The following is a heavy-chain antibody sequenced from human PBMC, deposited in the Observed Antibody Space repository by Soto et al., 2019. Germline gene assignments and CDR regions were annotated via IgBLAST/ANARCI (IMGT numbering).Heavy chain of an antibody. CDR3: ARGRYCSSTSCYKGHWFDP. D-gene: IGHD2-2*02. CDR2: IYYSGST. V-gene: IGHV4-31*03. CDR1: GGSISSGGYY. J-gene: IGHJ5*02. Sequence: SETLSLTCTVSGGSISSGGYYWSWIRQHPGKGLEWIGYIYYSGSTYYNPSLKSRVTISVDTSKNQFSLKLSSVTAADTAVYYCARGRYCSSTSCYKGHWFDPWGQGTLVTVSS.